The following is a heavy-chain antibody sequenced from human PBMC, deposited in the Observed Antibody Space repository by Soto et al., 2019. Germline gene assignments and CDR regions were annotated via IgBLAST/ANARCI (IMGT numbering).Heavy chain of an antibody. J-gene: IGHJ4*02. CDR1: GDSVSGNSAA. Sequence: PSQTLSLTCAISGDSVSGNSAAWNWIRQSPSRGLEWLGRTYYRSRWYNDYAVSVKSRITVTPDTSKNQFSLHLNSVTPEDTAVYYRAREFSYYVSSDSYLHYWGQGALVTVSS. CDR3: AREFSYYVSSDSYLHY. V-gene: IGHV6-1*01. CDR2: TYYRSRWYN. D-gene: IGHD3-16*01.